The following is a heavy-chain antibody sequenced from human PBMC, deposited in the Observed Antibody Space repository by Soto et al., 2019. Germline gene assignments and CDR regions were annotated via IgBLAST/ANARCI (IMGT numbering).Heavy chain of an antibody. J-gene: IGHJ6*03. D-gene: IGHD1-1*01. CDR1: GYTFTSCY. CDR2: INPTDGSA. Sequence: QVQLVQSGAEVKKPGASVKVSCKASGYTFTSCYMHWLRQAPGQGLEWVGIINPTDGSATYAQRFRGRVTMTRDTSTSTVYVELSSLRSDDTAVYFCARAGNAYYHYYMDVWGKGTTVTVSS. CDR3: ARAGNAYYHYYMDV. V-gene: IGHV1-46*03.